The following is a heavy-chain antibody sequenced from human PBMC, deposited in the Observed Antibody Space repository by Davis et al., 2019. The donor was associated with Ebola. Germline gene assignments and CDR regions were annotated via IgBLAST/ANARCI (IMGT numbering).Heavy chain of an antibody. CDR2: IRYDGINE. CDR3: AKSGLSFGVVKYHYGMDV. J-gene: IGHJ6*04. CDR1: GFTFSSYA. Sequence: GESLKISCAASGFTFSSYAMHWVRQTPGKGLEWVAFIRYDGINEYYADSVKGRFTISRDNSKNTLYLQMNSLRAEDTAVYYCAKSGLSFGVVKYHYGMDVWGKGTTVTVSS. V-gene: IGHV3-30*02. D-gene: IGHD3-3*01.